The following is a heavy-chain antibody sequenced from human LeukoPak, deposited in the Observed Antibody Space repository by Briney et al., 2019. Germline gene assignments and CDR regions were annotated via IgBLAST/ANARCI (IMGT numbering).Heavy chain of an antibody. CDR3: ASGAGWESGY. CDR1: GSTSSRNF. J-gene: IGHJ4*02. CDR2: IDQDGSEK. Sequence: GGSLRLSCAVSGSTSSRNFMSWVRQTPEKGLEWVANIDQDGSEKNYVDSVKGRFTISRDNAKNSMFLQMNSMRAEDTAIYYCASGAGWESGYWGQGTLVTVSS. V-gene: IGHV3-7*01. D-gene: IGHD1-26*01.